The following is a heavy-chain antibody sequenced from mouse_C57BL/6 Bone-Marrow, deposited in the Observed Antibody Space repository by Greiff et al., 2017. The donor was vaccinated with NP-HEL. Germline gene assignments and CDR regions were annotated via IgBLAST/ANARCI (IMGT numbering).Heavy chain of an antibody. V-gene: IGHV5-4*03. Sequence: EVNVVESGGGLVKPGGSLKLSCAASGFTFSSYALSWVRQTPEKRLAWVATIFDGGSYTYYPDNVKGRFTISRDNAKNNLYLQMSHLKSEDTAMYYCAPITTVVAPVVWGTGTTVTVSS. CDR3: APITTVVAPVV. CDR2: IFDGGSYT. D-gene: IGHD1-1*01. CDR1: GFTFSSYA. J-gene: IGHJ1*03.